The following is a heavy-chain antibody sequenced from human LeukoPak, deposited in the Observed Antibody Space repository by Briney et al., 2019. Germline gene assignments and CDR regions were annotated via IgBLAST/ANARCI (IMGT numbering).Heavy chain of an antibody. CDR2: INGRDGDT. J-gene: IGHJ4*02. CDR3: AIPDYGDY. V-gene: IGHV1-3*01. CDR1: GYTFTSFA. Sequence: ASVKVSCKASGYTFTSFAIHWVRQAPGQRLEWKGWINGRDGDTKYLQNFQGRVTITRDTSASTSYMELSSLTSEDTAVYYCAIPDYGDYWGQGTLVTVSS.